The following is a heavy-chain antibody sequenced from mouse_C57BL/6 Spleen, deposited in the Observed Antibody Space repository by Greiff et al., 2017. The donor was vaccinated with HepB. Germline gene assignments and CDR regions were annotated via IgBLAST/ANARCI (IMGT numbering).Heavy chain of an antibody. CDR3: ARKGFYYGSSWNYAMDY. Sequence: VQLQQPGAELVKPGASVKLSCKASGYTFTSYWMQWVKQRPGQGLEWIGEIDPSDSYTNYNQKFKGKATLTVDTSSSTAYMQLSSLTSEDSAVYYCARKGFYYGSSWNYAMDYWGQGTSVTVSS. J-gene: IGHJ4*01. CDR1: GYTFTSYW. D-gene: IGHD1-1*01. V-gene: IGHV1-50*01. CDR2: IDPSDSYT.